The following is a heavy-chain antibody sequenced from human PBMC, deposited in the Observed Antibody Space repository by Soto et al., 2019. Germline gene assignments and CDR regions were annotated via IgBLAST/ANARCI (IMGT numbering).Heavy chain of an antibody. CDR2: ISGSGGST. Sequence: RGSLRLSCAASGFTFSSYAMSWVRQAPGKGLEWVSAISGSGGSTYYADSVKGRFTISRDNSKNTLYLQMNSLRAEDTAVYYCAKDQNIQLWPRYYYYGMDVWGQGTTVTVSS. J-gene: IGHJ6*02. D-gene: IGHD5-18*01. CDR3: AKDQNIQLWPRYYYYGMDV. CDR1: GFTFSSYA. V-gene: IGHV3-23*01.